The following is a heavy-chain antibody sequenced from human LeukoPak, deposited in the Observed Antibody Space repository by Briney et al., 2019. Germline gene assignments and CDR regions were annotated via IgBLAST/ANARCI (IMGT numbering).Heavy chain of an antibody. Sequence: SGGSLRLSCAASGFTFNSYALSWVRQAPGKGLEWVSAISARGGTTYYADSVKGRFTISRDNSKNTLYLQMNSLRAEDTAVYYCAKASCSSTSCYTPYYFDYWGQGTLVTVSS. CDR1: GFTFNSYA. J-gene: IGHJ4*02. V-gene: IGHV3-23*01. CDR2: ISARGGTT. CDR3: AKASCSSTSCYTPYYFDY. D-gene: IGHD2-2*02.